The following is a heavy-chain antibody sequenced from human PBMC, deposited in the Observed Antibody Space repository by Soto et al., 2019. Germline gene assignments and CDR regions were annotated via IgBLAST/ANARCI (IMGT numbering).Heavy chain of an antibody. CDR1: GFTFSSYG. D-gene: IGHD2-2*01. V-gene: IGHV3-33*01. J-gene: IGHJ6*02. CDR2: LWYDGSNK. CDR3: ARSVVPAAIRYYDGMDV. Sequence: QVQLVESGGGVVQPGRPLRLSCAASGFTFSSYGMHWVRQAPGKGLEWVAALWYDGSNKYYADSVKGRYTISRDNSKNTLYLQMNSLRAEDTAVYYCARSVVPAAIRYYDGMDVWGQGTTVTVSS.